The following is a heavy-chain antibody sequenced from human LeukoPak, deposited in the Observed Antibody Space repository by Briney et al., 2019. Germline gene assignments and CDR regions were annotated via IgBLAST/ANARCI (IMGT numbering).Heavy chain of an antibody. Sequence: SETLSLTCTVSGGSISSYYWSWIRQPPGKGLEWIGRIYTSGSTNYNPSLKSRVTISVDTSKNQFSLKLSSVTAADTAVYYCARERRYYDSSGYTVDWFDPWGQGTLVTVSS. CDR1: GGSISSYY. J-gene: IGHJ5*02. V-gene: IGHV4-4*08. CDR3: ARERRYYDSSGYTVDWFDP. CDR2: IYTSGST. D-gene: IGHD3-22*01.